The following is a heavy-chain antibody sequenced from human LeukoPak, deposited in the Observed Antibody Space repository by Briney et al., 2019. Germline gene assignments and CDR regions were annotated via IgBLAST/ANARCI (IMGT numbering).Heavy chain of an antibody. J-gene: IGHJ5*02. D-gene: IGHD2-15*01. CDR3: ARQEYCSGGSCYTWFDP. CDR1: GYSINNYW. Sequence: GESLKISCRGSGYSINNYWIGWVRQMPGKGLEWMGIIYPADSDIRYSPSFQGQVTISADKSISTAYLQWSSLKASDTAIYYCARQEYCSGGSCYTWFDPWGQGTLVIVSS. V-gene: IGHV5-51*01. CDR2: IYPADSDI.